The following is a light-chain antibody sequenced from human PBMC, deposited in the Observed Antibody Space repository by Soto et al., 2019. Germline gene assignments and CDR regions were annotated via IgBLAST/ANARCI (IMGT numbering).Light chain of an antibody. V-gene: IGKV1-39*01. CDR1: QSISNY. CDR2: AAS. Sequence: DIQMTQSPSSLSASVGDRVTITCRASQSISNYLNWYQQKPGKAPKLLIYAASTLQSGVPSRFSGSGSGIDFTLTISSLQPEDFATYYCQQSYSTFMYTFGQGTKLEIK. J-gene: IGKJ2*01. CDR3: QQSYSTFMYT.